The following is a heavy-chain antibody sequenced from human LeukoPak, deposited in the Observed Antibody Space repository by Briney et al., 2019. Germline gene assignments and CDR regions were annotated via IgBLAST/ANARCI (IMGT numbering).Heavy chain of an antibody. Sequence: PGESLKISCQASEYKFDLYWIAWVRQMPGKGLEWMGIIYPGDSDTRYSPSFQGQVTISADKSISTAYLQWSSLKASDTAMYYCAREGALDYDFWSGHNRDAFDIWGQGTMVTVSS. CDR2: IYPGDSDT. CDR3: AREGALDYDFWSGHNRDAFDI. CDR1: EYKFDLYW. D-gene: IGHD3-3*01. J-gene: IGHJ3*02. V-gene: IGHV5-51*01.